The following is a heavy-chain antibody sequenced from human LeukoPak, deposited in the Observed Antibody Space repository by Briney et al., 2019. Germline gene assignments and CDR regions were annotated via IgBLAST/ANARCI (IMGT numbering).Heavy chain of an antibody. CDR1: GFTFSSYG. CDR2: IRYDGSNK. V-gene: IGHV3-30*02. CDR3: AKDFSDSSGYYPNPWFDP. J-gene: IGHJ5*02. Sequence: GGSLRLSCAASGFTFSSYGMHWVRQAPGKGLEWVAVIRYDGSNKYYADSVKGRFTISRDNSKNTLYLQMNSLRAEDTAVYYCAKDFSDSSGYYPNPWFDPWGQGTLVTVSS. D-gene: IGHD3-22*01.